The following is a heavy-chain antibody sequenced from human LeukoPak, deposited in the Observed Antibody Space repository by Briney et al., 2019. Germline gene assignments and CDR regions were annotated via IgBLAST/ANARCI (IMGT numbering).Heavy chain of an antibody. V-gene: IGHV4-39*07. J-gene: IGHJ4*02. CDR3: AGTKKTVAGTFDY. D-gene: IGHD6-19*01. CDR1: GFTFSSYS. CDR2: IYYSGST. Sequence: GSLRLSCAASGFTFSSYSMNWIRQPPGKGLEWIGSIYYSGSTYYNPSLKSRVTISVDTSKNQFSLKLSSVTAADTAVYYCAGTKKTVAGTFDYWGQGTLVTVSS.